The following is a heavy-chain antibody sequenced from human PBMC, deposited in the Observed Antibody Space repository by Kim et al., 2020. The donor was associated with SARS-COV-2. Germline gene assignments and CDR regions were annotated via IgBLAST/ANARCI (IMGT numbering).Heavy chain of an antibody. D-gene: IGHD2-2*01. V-gene: IGHV3-9*01. Sequence: GGSLRISCAASGFNFDDYAMHWVRQAPGKGLEWVSGISWRSRSIGYADSVKGRFTISRDNAKNSLYLQMNSLRTEDTALYYCAKDIQAAALGGGWYYFDYRGQGTLVPGSS. CDR2: ISWRSRSI. J-gene: IGHJ4*02. CDR1: GFNFDDYA. CDR3: AKDIQAAALGGGWYYFDY.